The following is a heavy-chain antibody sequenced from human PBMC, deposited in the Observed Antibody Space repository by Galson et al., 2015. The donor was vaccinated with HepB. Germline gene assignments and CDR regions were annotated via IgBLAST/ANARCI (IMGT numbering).Heavy chain of an antibody. D-gene: IGHD5-24*01. CDR3: AKGRRDGYNFGDFDK. V-gene: IGHV3-30*18. CDR1: GFIFSIYG. CDR2: ISDDESNK. J-gene: IGHJ4*02. Sequence: SLRLSCAASGFIFSIYGMDWVRQAPGKGLEWVAVISDDESNKFYADAVKGRFTISRDNSKNILHLQMDSLRAEDTAVYFCAKGRRDGYNFGDFDKWGRGTLVAVSS.